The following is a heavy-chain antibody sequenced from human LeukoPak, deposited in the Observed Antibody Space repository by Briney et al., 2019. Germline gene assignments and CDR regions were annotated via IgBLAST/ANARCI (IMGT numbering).Heavy chain of an antibody. CDR3: ARERDGRFFDY. CDR2: INQDGSEK. Sequence: PGGSLRLSCAGAGLRCGSFWMSWVRQAPGKGLEWVANINQDGSEKYFVDSVRGRFTISRDNSKNSLHLQMHTLRAEDTAVYYCARERDGRFFDYWGQGTLVTVSS. CDR1: GLRCGSFW. J-gene: IGHJ4*02. D-gene: IGHD5-24*01. V-gene: IGHV3-7*01.